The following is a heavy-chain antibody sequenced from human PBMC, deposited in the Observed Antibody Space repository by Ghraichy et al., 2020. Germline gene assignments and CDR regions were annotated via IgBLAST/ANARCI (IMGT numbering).Heavy chain of an antibody. J-gene: IGHJ4*02. CDR3: AGLTYGSGSSTFDY. CDR2: ITHSVLP. Sequence: SETLSLTCAVYGGSFSGSSWRWILPPPGKWLAFIGEITHSVLPNYPPSLNSRVPISVDTSKTQFSLKLSSVTAADTAVYYCAGLTYGSGSSTFDYWGQGTLVTVSS. D-gene: IGHD3-10*01. V-gene: IGHV4-34*01. CDR1: GGSFSGSS.